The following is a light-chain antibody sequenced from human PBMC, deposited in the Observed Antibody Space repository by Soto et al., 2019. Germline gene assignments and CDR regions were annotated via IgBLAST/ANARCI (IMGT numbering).Light chain of an antibody. CDR3: QQYKSYPLT. CDR1: QSISNN. J-gene: IGKJ4*01. Sequence: EIVMSQSPATLSVSPGDRATLSCRASQSISNNLAWYQQKPGQAPRLLIYAASTRATNIPARFSGSGSGTEFTLTISSLQSEDFAVYYCQQYKSYPLTFGGGTKVEIK. V-gene: IGKV3-15*01. CDR2: AAS.